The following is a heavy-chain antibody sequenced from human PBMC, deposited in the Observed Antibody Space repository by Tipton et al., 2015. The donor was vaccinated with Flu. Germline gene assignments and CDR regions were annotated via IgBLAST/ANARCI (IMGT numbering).Heavy chain of an antibody. V-gene: IGHV4-61*02. Sequence: LRLSCAVSGGPISRGSYYWNWIRQPAGKGLEWIGRIYTNKNTNYKPSLKSRVTIAVDRPKNQFSLRLSPVTAADTAMYYCGGPSTQDYYDSSISTDAFDIWGQGTMVTVSS. J-gene: IGHJ3*02. CDR2: IYTNKNT. D-gene: IGHD3-22*01. CDR1: GGPISRGSYY. CDR3: GGPSTQDYYDSSISTDAFDI.